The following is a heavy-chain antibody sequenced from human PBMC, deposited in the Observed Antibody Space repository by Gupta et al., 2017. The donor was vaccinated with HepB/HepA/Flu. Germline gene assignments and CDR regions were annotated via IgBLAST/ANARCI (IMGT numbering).Heavy chain of an antibody. Sequence: DVQLVESGGGSVQPGGSLRLSCVVSGFTFSNYEMNWVRQAPGKGLEWVSHIGNRGSSTYYADSVKGRFIISRDNAKNSLYLQLNSLRAEDTAVYYCARDGLADYWGQGTLVTVSS. CDR3: ARDGLADY. J-gene: IGHJ4*02. CDR1: GFTFSNYE. V-gene: IGHV3-48*03. CDR2: IGNRGSST.